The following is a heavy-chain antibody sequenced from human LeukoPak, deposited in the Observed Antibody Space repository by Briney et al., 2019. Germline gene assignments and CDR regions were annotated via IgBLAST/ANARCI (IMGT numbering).Heavy chain of an antibody. CDR3: ATSTEVSRGYYGMDV. V-gene: IGHV1-69-2*01. J-gene: IGHJ6*02. CDR1: GYTFTDSY. CDR2: VDPEDGET. Sequence: ASVKISCKVSGYTFTDSYIHWVQQAPGKGLERVGLVDPEDGETIYAEKFQGRVTITADTSADTVYMELSSLRSEDTAVYYCATSTEVSRGYYGMDVWGQGTTVSVS. D-gene: IGHD1-14*01.